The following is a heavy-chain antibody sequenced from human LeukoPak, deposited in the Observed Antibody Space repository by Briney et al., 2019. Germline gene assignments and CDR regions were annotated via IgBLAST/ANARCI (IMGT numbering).Heavy chain of an antibody. CDR1: GYTFTSYG. CDR3: ARGASYVILTGYSYFDY. J-gene: IGHJ4*01. V-gene: IGHV1-18*01. D-gene: IGHD3-9*01. CDR2: ISAYNGNT. Sequence: GASVKVSCKASGYTFTSYGISWVRQAPGQGLEWMGWISAYNGNTNYAQKLQGRVTMTTDTSTSTAYMELRNLRSDDTAVYYCARGASYVILTGYSYFDYWGQGTLVTVSS.